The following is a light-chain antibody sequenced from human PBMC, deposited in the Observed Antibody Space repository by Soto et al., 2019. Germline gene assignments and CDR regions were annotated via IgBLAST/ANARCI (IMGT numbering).Light chain of an antibody. V-gene: IGLV2-14*01. CDR1: SSDVGGYNY. CDR3: SSYTSSSFYV. CDR2: DVS. J-gene: IGLJ1*01. Sequence: QSVLTQPASVSGSPGQSITISCTGTSSDVGGYNYVSWYQQHPGKAPKLMIYDVSNRPSGVSNRFSGSKSGNTASLTISGLQAEDEADYYCSSYTSSSFYVFGTGTEVTVL.